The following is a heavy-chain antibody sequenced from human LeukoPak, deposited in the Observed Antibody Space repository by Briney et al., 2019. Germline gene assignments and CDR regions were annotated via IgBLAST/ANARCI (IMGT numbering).Heavy chain of an antibody. J-gene: IGHJ4*02. D-gene: IGHD2-2*01. CDR2: ISGSGGDST. CDR1: GFTFSTYA. V-gene: IGHV3-23*01. Sequence: GGSLRLSCAAPGFTFSTYAMSWVRQAPGKGLEWVSGISGSGGDSTNYADSVKGRFTITYYADSVRGRFTVSRDNSKNTLYLEMNSLRAEDTAVYYCAKLVSGYCTSTSCYGPFDYWGQGTLVTVSS. CDR3: AKLVSGYCTSTSCYGPFDY.